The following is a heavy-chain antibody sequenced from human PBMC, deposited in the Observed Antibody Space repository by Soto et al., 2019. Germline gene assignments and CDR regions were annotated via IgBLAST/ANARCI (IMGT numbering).Heavy chain of an antibody. CDR2: ISGSGVST. J-gene: IGHJ4*02. V-gene: IGHV3-23*01. D-gene: IGHD3-10*01. Sequence: EVQLLESGGGLVQPGGSLRLSCAASGFTFSSYAMSWVRQAPGKGLEWVSAISGSGVSTYYAVSGKGRFTISRDNYKNPLYLQMNSLSAEDTAVYYCAKSQLWFGELFPPTPFYYWGQGNLVTVSS. CDR3: AKSQLWFGELFPPTPFYY. CDR1: GFTFSSYA.